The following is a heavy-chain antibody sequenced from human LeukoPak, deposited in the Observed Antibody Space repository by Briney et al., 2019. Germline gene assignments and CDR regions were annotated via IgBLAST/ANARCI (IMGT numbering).Heavy chain of an antibody. CDR1: GGSISSYY. Sequence: SETLSLTCTVSGGSISSYYWSWIRQPAGKGLEWIGRIYTSGSTNYNPPLKSRVTMSVDTSKNQFSLKLSSVTAADTAVYYCARVLLWFGESRFDPWGQGTLVTVSS. D-gene: IGHD3-10*01. CDR2: IYTSGST. CDR3: ARVLLWFGESRFDP. J-gene: IGHJ5*02. V-gene: IGHV4-4*07.